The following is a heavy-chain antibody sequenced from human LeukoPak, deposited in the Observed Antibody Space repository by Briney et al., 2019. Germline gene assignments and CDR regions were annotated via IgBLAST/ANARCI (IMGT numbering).Heavy chain of an antibody. CDR1: GGSFSGYY. D-gene: IGHD3-10*01. J-gene: IGHJ5*02. Sequence: SETLSLTCAVYGGSFSGYYWSWIRQPPGKGLEWIGEINHSGSTNYSPSLKSRVTISVDTSKNQFSLKLSSVTAADTAVYYCARGNGFGEPKNWSDPWGQGTLVTVSS. V-gene: IGHV4-34*01. CDR2: INHSGST. CDR3: ARGNGFGEPKNWSDP.